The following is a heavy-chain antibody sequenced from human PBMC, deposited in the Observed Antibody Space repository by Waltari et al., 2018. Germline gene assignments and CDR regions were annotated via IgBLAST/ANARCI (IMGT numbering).Heavy chain of an antibody. V-gene: IGHV3-64*01. CDR3: AREAVADRDVVFYYYYMDV. Sequence: EVQLVESGGGLVQPGGSLRLSCAASGFTFSSYAMHWVRQAPGKGLEYVSAISSNGGSTYYANSVKGRFTISRDNSKNTLYLQMGSLRAEDMAVYYCAREAVADRDVVFYYYYMDVWGKGTTVTVSS. CDR2: ISSNGGST. D-gene: IGHD6-19*01. CDR1: GFTFSSYA. J-gene: IGHJ6*03.